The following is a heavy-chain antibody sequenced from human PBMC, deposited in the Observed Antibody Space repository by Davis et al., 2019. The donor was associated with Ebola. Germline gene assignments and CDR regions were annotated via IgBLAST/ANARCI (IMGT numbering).Heavy chain of an antibody. Sequence: GESLKISCAASGFTFSDYYMIWIRQAPGKGLEWVSYISSSGSTIYYADSVKGRFTISRDNAKNSLYLQMNSLRAEDTAVYYCARGPENTIFGVVIMGYGMDVWGQGTTVTVSS. CDR1: GFTFSDYY. D-gene: IGHD3-3*01. J-gene: IGHJ6*02. V-gene: IGHV3-11*01. CDR2: ISSSGSTI. CDR3: ARGPENTIFGVVIMGYGMDV.